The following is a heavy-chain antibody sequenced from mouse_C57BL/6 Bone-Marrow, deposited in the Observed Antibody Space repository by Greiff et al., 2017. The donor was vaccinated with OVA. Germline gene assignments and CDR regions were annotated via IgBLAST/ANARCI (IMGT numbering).Heavy chain of an antibody. D-gene: IGHD1-1*01. CDR3: ARGHYGSSFNYFDY. V-gene: IGHV3-6*01. J-gene: IGHJ2*01. CDR1: GYSITSGYY. Sequence: EVKLLESGPGLVKPSQSLSLTCSVTGYSITSGYYWNWIRQFPGNKLEWMGYISYDGSNNYNPSLKNRISITRDTSKNQFFLKLNSVTTEDTATYYCARGHYGSSFNYFDYWGQGTTLTVSS. CDR2: ISYDGSN.